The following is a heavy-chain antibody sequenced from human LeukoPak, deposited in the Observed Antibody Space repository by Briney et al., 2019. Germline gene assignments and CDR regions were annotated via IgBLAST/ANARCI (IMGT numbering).Heavy chain of an antibody. V-gene: IGHV3-74*03. Sequence: GGSLRLSCAASDFTFNNYRMHWVRQAPGKGLAWVSDISNDGRTTTYGDSVKGRFTISRDIAKNTLYLQMNSLRGEDTAVYYCAREALPGGFGIWGQGTVVTVSS. CDR3: AREALPGGFGI. D-gene: IGHD4-23*01. CDR1: DFTFNNYR. J-gene: IGHJ3*02. CDR2: ISNDGRTT.